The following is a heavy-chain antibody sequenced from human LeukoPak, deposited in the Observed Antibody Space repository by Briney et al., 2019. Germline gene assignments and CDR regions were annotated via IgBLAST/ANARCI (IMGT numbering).Heavy chain of an antibody. J-gene: IGHJ6*03. Sequence: ASVTVSCKPSGYTFSSYDINWVRQAAGQGLEWMGWMKPMSGNTGYAQKFQGRVPLSRRPSINAAYIDLSSLRSHDTAVYYCVRGAGRLFTSYYMAVWGKGTTVTVSS. CDR1: GYTFSSYD. CDR2: MKPMSGNT. D-gene: IGHD3-16*01. V-gene: IGHV1-8*01. CDR3: VRGAGRLFTSYYMAV.